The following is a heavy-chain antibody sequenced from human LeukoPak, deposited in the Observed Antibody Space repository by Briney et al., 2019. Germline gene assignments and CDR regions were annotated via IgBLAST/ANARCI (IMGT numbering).Heavy chain of an antibody. CDR1: GGSFSGYY. J-gene: IGHJ3*02. Sequence: SETLSLTCAVYGGSFSGYYWSWIRQPPGKGLEWIGEINHSGSTNYNPSLKSRVTISVDTSKNQFSLKLSSVTAADTAVYYCARVWAYYYDSSGYSTDAFDIWGQGIMVTVSS. D-gene: IGHD3-22*01. CDR2: INHSGST. CDR3: ARVWAYYYDSSGYSTDAFDI. V-gene: IGHV4-34*01.